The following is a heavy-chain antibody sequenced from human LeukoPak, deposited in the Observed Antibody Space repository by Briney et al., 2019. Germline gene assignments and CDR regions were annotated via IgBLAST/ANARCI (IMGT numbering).Heavy chain of an antibody. D-gene: IGHD3-10*01. CDR1: RFTFSSYA. J-gene: IGHJ4*02. CDR3: ARDLGGSGNYYPYFDC. V-gene: IGHV3-23*01. Sequence: GGSLRLSCAASRFTFSSYAMNWVRQAPGKGLEWVSVISGSGGSTSYADSVKGRFTISRDNSENTLYLQMNSLRAEDTAVYYCARDLGGSGNYYPYFDCWGQGTLVTVSS. CDR2: ISGSGGST.